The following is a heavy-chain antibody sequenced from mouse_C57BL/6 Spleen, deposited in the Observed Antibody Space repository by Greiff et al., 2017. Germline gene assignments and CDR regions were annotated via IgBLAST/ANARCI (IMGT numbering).Heavy chain of an antibody. CDR2: INPNNGGT. J-gene: IGHJ3*01. Sequence: VQLQQSGPELVKPGASVKISCKASGYTFTDYYMNWVKQSHGKSLEWIGDINPNNGGTSYNQKFKGKATLTVDKSSSTAYMELRSLTSEDSAVYYCARSGDYDGLAWFAYWGQGTLVTVSA. CDR3: ARSGDYDGLAWFAY. V-gene: IGHV1-26*01. D-gene: IGHD2-4*01. CDR1: GYTFTDYY.